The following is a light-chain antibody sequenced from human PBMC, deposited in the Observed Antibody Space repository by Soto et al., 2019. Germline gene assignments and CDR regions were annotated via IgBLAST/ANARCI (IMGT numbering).Light chain of an antibody. J-gene: IGLJ2*01. Sequence: QSALTQPASVSGSPGQSITISCTGTSSDVGSYNLVSWYQQHPGKAPKLMIYEGSKRPSGVSNRFSGSKSGNTASLTISGLQAEDEADYYCCSYAVSSTVFGGGTQLTVL. CDR3: CSYAVSSTV. V-gene: IGLV2-23*01. CDR2: EGS. CDR1: SSDVGSYNL.